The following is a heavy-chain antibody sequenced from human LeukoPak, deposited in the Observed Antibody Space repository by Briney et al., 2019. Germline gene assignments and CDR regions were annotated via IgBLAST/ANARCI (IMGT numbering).Heavy chain of an antibody. Sequence: GGTLRLSCAVSVFTFSSYSMNWARQAPGKGLEGVSSISSSSSYIYYADSVKGRLTISRDNDKNSLYLQMNSLRAEDTAVYYCSRQFSSYFDYWGQGTLVTVSS. CDR2: ISSSSSYI. CDR3: SRQFSSYFDY. J-gene: IGHJ4*02. V-gene: IGHV3-21*01. CDR1: VFTFSSYS.